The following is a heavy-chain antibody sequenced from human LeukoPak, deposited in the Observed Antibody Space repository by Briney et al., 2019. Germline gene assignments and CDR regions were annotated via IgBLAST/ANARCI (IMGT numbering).Heavy chain of an antibody. V-gene: IGHV3-66*01. J-gene: IGHJ3*02. CDR1: GFTVSSNY. D-gene: IGHD6-13*01. Sequence: PGGSLRLSCAASGFTVSSNYMSWVRQAPGKGLEGVSVIYSGGSTYYADSVKGRFTISRDNSKNTLYLQMNSLRAEDTAVYYCARDGAAAGTFDAFDIWGQGTMVTVSS. CDR3: ARDGAAAGTFDAFDI. CDR2: IYSGGST.